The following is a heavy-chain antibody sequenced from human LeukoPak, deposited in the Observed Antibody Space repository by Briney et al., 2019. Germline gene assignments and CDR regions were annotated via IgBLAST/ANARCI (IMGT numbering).Heavy chain of an antibody. J-gene: IGHJ4*02. D-gene: IGHD6-19*01. CDR2: ISAYNGNT. Sequence: VKVSCKASGYTFTSYGISWVRQAPGQGLEWMGWISAYNGNTNYAQKLQGRVTITRDTSASTAYMELSSLRSEDTAVYYCARGSPGIAVAGDWGQGTLVTVSS. CDR3: ARGSPGIAVAGD. V-gene: IGHV1-18*01. CDR1: GYTFTSYG.